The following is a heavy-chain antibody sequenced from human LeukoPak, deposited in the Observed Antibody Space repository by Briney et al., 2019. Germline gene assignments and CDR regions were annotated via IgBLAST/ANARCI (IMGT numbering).Heavy chain of an antibody. J-gene: IGHJ4*02. CDR2: IYTSGST. V-gene: IGHV4-61*02. CDR3: ARGPRIAAAGSFDY. D-gene: IGHD6-13*01. CDR1: GGSISSGSYY. Sequence: SQTLSLTCTVSGGSISSGSYYWSCIQQPAGKGLECIGRIYTSGSTNYNPSLKSRVTISVDTSKNQFSLKLSSVTAADTAVYYCARGPRIAAAGSFDYWGQGTLVTVSS.